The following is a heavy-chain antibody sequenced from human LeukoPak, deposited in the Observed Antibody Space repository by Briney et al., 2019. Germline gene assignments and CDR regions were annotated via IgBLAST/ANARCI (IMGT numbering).Heavy chain of an antibody. Sequence: PGGSLRLSXAASGFTFSDYYMTWIRQAPGEGLEWVSYISASGTTVRYADSVEGRFTISRDNAKNSLYLQFNSLRAEDTAVYFCVREGNLYWGQGTLATVSS. CDR1: GFTFSDYY. V-gene: IGHV3-11*04. CDR2: ISASGTTV. J-gene: IGHJ4*02. CDR3: VREGNLY.